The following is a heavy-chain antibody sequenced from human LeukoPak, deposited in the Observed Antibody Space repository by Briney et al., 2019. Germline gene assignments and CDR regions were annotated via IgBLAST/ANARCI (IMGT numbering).Heavy chain of an antibody. D-gene: IGHD4-11*01. CDR3: ARASSPYNWYFDL. V-gene: IGHV1-18*01. CDR2: VGADNGDT. Sequence: ASVKVSCKASGYSFNNHGLSWVRQAPGQGLEWVGWVGADNGDTHYAQKLQGRVTMTTDTSTNTAYMDLRSLRSDDTAVYYCARASSPYNWYFDLWGGGTLVTVSS. CDR1: GYSFNNHG. J-gene: IGHJ2*01.